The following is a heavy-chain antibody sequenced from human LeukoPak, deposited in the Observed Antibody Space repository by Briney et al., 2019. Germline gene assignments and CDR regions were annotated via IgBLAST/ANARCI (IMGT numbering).Heavy chain of an antibody. CDR3: TRDTHDSSGYYDL. CDR2: ISYDGNNE. D-gene: IGHD3-22*01. Sequence: PGGSLRLSCAASGFTFSSYWMSWVRQAPGKGLDWVAMISYDGNNEYYADSVKGRFTISRDNSKNTLFLQMSSLRTEDTAVYYCTRDTHDSSGYYDLWGQGTLVTVSS. CDR1: GFTFSSYW. V-gene: IGHV3-30-3*01. J-gene: IGHJ5*02.